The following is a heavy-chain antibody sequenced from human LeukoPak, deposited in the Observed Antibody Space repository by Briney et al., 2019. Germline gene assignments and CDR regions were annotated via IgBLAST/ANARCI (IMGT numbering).Heavy chain of an antibody. Sequence: GGSLRLSCAASGFTFSSYSMNWVRQAPGKGLEWVSSISSSSSYIYYADSVKGRFTISRDNAKNSLYLQMNSLRAEDTAVYYCARDSGYYSSTSCYHYYYYYMDVWGKGTTVTVSS. D-gene: IGHD2-2*01. V-gene: IGHV3-21*01. J-gene: IGHJ6*03. CDR2: ISSSSSYI. CDR3: ARDSGYYSSTSCYHYYYYYMDV. CDR1: GFTFSSYS.